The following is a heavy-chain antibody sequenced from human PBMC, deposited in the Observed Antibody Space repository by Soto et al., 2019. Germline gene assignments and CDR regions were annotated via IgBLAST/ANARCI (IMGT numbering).Heavy chain of an antibody. CDR2: ISSSDSTI. CDR1: GFTFSSYE. Sequence: GGSLRLSCAASGFTFSSYEMNWVRQAPGKGLEWVSYISSSDSTIYYADSVKGRFTISRDNAKNSLYLQMNSLRAEDTAVYYCGIAARPSPYGMDVWGQGTTVTVSS. J-gene: IGHJ6*02. CDR3: GIAARPSPYGMDV. D-gene: IGHD6-6*01. V-gene: IGHV3-48*03.